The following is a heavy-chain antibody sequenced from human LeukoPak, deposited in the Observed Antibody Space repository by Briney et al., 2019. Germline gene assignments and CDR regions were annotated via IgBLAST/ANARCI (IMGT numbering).Heavy chain of an antibody. Sequence: GGSLRLSCAASGFTFSDYAMSWVRQAPGKGLEWVSSISAYGVTTYYADSVKGRFTVSRGDSTNTVYLQMNSLRAEDTANYYCAKGGWRTPFDPWGQGTLVTVSS. CDR1: GFTFSDYA. J-gene: IGHJ5*02. D-gene: IGHD2-15*01. CDR2: ISAYGVTT. CDR3: AKGGWRTPFDP. V-gene: IGHV3-23*01.